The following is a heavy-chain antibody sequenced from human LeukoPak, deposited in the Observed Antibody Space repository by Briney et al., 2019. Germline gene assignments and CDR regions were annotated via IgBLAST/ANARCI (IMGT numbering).Heavy chain of an antibody. V-gene: IGHV3-9*02. CDR3: ARGHYDILTGYLDY. J-gene: IGHJ4*02. CDR1: GFTSDDYA. Sequence: GGSLRLSCAASGFTSDDYAMHWVRQAPGKGLEWVSGISWNSGSIGYADSVKGRFTISRDNAKNSLYLQMNSLRAEDTALYYCARGHYDILTGYLDYWGQGTLVTVSS. D-gene: IGHD3-9*01. CDR2: ISWNSGSI.